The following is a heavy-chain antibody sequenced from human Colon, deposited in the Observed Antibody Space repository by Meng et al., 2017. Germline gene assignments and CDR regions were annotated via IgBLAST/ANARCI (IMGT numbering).Heavy chain of an antibody. CDR1: SGSISSSDG. Sequence: GQLQEAGPGLVKPSGSLSLTFAVPSGSISSSDGWSWVRLSPGKGLEWIGEFSHSGTTNYSPSLKSRSTISVDKSKSQFSLKLSSVTAADTAVYYCARNGKWGFDYWGQGTLVTVSS. V-gene: IGHV4-4*02. CDR2: FSHSGTT. D-gene: IGHD1-26*01. CDR3: ARNGKWGFDY. J-gene: IGHJ4*02.